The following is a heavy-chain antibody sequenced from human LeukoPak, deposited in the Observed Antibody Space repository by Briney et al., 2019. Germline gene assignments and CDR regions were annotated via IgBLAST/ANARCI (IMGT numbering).Heavy chain of an antibody. J-gene: IGHJ3*02. CDR1: GYTFTGYY. Sequence: GASVKVSCKASGYTFTGYYMHWVRQAPGQGLEWMGWINPNSGGTNYAQKFQGRVTMTRDTSISTAYMELSRLRSGDTAAYYCARYCSSTSCHSWGAFDIWGQGTMVTVSS. V-gene: IGHV1-2*02. CDR3: ARYCSSTSCHSWGAFDI. D-gene: IGHD2-2*01. CDR2: INPNSGGT.